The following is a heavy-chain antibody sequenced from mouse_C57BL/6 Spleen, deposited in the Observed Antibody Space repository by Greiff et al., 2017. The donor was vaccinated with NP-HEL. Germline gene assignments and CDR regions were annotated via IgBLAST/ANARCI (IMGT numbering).Heavy chain of an antibody. Sequence: EVHLVESGGGLVQPGGSLSLSCAASGFTFTDYYMSWVRQPPGKALEWLGFIRNKANGYTTEYSASVKGRFTISRDNSQSILYLQMNALRAEDSATYYCARSPHSNYVFDYWGQGTTLTVSS. CDR2: IRNKANGYTT. J-gene: IGHJ2*01. CDR3: ARSPHSNYVFDY. D-gene: IGHD2-5*01. CDR1: GFTFTDYY. V-gene: IGHV7-3*01.